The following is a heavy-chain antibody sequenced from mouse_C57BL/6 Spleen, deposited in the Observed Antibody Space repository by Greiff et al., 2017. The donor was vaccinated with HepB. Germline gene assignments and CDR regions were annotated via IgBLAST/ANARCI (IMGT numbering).Heavy chain of an antibody. CDR2: INPNYGTT. J-gene: IGHJ3*01. D-gene: IGHD1-1*01. CDR3: ARGIITTRVAHPACFAY. Sequence: VQLKQSGPELVQPGASVKISCKASGYSFPEYNMNWVKQSNGKSLEWIGVINPNYGTTSYNQKFKGKATLTVDQASSTAYMQLNSLTSEDSAVYYCARGIITTRVAHPACFAYWGQGTLFTVSA. V-gene: IGHV1-39*01. CDR1: GYSFPEYN.